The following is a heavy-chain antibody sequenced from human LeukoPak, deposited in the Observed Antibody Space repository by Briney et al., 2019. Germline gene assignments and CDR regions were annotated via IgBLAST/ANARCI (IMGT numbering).Heavy chain of an antibody. Sequence: PSETLSLTCTVSGGSISSYYWNWIRQPPGKGLEWIGYIYYSGTTNYNPSLKSRVSMSVDTSKNQFSLKLSSVTAADTAVYYCARDRGGFDPWGQGTLVTVSS. CDR2: IYYSGTT. V-gene: IGHV4-59*01. CDR1: GGSISSYY. CDR3: ARDRGGFDP. J-gene: IGHJ5*02. D-gene: IGHD3-10*01.